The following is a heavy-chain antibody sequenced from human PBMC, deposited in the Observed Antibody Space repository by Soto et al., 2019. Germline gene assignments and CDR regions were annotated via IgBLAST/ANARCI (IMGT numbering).Heavy chain of an antibody. Sequence: GGSLRLSCAASGFTFSSYAMSWVRQAPGKGLEWVSAISGSGGSTYYADSVKGRFTISRDNSKNTLYLQMNRLRAEDTAVYYCAKDLYGSGSYYKAGMDVWGQGTTVTVSS. D-gene: IGHD3-10*01. CDR1: GFTFSSYA. J-gene: IGHJ6*02. CDR2: ISGSGGST. V-gene: IGHV3-23*01. CDR3: AKDLYGSGSYYKAGMDV.